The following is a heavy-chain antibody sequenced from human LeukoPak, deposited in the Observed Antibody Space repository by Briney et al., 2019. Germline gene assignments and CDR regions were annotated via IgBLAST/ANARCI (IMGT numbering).Heavy chain of an antibody. V-gene: IGHV1-2*02. CDR1: GYTFTDYY. CDR3: ARKFYFDSSGYYHY. J-gene: IGHJ4*02. Sequence: ASVKVSCKASGYTFTDYYMHWVRQAPEQGLEWMGWININSGDTKYTQKFQGRVTMTRDTSISTAYMELSRLRSDDTAVYYCARKFYFDSSGYYHYWGQGTLVTVSS. CDR2: ININSGDT. D-gene: IGHD3-22*01.